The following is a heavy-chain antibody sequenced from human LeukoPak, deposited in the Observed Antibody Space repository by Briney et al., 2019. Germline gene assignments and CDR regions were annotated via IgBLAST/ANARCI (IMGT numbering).Heavy chain of an antibody. Sequence: SETLSLTCTVSGGSISSSSYYWGWIRQPPGKGLEWIGSIYYSGSTYYNPSLKSRVTISVDTSKNQFSLKLSSVNAADTAVYYCARLGATDYWGQGTLVTVSS. V-gene: IGHV4-39*01. CDR2: IYYSGST. CDR3: ARLGATDY. CDR1: GGSISSSSYY. J-gene: IGHJ4*02. D-gene: IGHD1-26*01.